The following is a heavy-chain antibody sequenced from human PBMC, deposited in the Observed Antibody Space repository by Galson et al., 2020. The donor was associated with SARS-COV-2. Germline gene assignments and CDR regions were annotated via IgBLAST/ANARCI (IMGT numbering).Heavy chain of an antibody. CDR2: IKGDGSRD. V-gene: IGHV3-74*03. D-gene: IGHD2-21*01. Sequence: GGSLRLSCAASGFTFSSYWMVWVRQAPGKGLEWVSRIKGDGSRDTYADSVKGRFTISRDNAKNTLYLQMNSLRAEDTALYYCAREVAMNANCVDYWGQGTLVTVSS. CDR1: GFTFSSYW. J-gene: IGHJ4*02. CDR3: AREVAMNANCVDY.